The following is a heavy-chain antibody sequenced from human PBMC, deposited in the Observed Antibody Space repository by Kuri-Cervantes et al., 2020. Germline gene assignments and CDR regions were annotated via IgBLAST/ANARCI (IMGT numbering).Heavy chain of an antibody. Sequence: GGSLRLSCAASGFTFSSYAMHWVRQAPGKGLEWVAVISNDGNNKFYADSVKGRFTISRDNSKNTLYLQVNSLTAEDTAVYYCAKSYSSGWTYGMDVWGQGTTVAVSS. CDR3: AKSYSSGWTYGMDV. V-gene: IGHV3-30*18. D-gene: IGHD6-19*01. CDR2: ISNDGNNK. CDR1: GFTFSSYA. J-gene: IGHJ6*02.